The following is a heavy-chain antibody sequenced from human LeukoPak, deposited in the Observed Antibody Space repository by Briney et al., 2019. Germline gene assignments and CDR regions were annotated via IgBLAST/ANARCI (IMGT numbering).Heavy chain of an antibody. J-gene: IGHJ4*02. CDR2: INSGGNT. CDR3: ATTDYDILTGYSPH. D-gene: IGHD3-9*01. Sequence: GGSLRLSCAASGFTFSSYWMSWVRQAPGKGLEWVSFINSGGNTYYADSVKGRFTISRDKLKNTLYLQMNSLRAEDTAVYYCATTDYDILTGYSPHWGQGTLVTVSS. V-gene: IGHV3-53*01. CDR1: GFTFSSYW.